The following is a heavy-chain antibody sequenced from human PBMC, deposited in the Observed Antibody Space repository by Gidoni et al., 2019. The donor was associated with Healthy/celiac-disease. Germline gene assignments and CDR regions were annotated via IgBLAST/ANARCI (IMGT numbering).Heavy chain of an antibody. CDR1: GGSIRRGGYY. J-gene: IGHJ4*02. CDR3: ARGPDYDFWSGAGYFDY. V-gene: IGHV4-31*03. Sequence: QVQLQEAGPGLVKPSQTLSRTCTVAGGSIRRGGYYWSWIRQHPGKGLEWIGYIYSSVSTYYNPSLKSRVTISVDTSKNQFSLKLSSVTAADTAVYYCARGPDYDFWSGAGYFDYWGQGTLVTVSS. CDR2: IYSSVST. D-gene: IGHD3-3*01.